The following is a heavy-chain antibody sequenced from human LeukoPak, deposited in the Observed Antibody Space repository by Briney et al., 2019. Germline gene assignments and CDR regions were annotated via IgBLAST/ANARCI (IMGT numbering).Heavy chain of an antibody. CDR3: ADSSGWYYFDY. D-gene: IGHD6-19*01. Sequence: GGSLRLSCAASGFTLSSYAMSWVRQAPGKGLEWVSAISGSGGSTYYADSVKGRFTISRDNSKNTLYLQMNSLRAEDTAVYYCADSSGWYYFDYWGQGTLVTVSS. J-gene: IGHJ4*02. V-gene: IGHV3-23*01. CDR2: ISGSGGST. CDR1: GFTLSSYA.